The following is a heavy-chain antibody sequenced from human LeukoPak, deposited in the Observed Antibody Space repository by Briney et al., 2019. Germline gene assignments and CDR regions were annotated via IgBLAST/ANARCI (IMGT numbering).Heavy chain of an antibody. CDR2: IYYSGST. D-gene: IGHD3-9*01. J-gene: IGHJ4*02. V-gene: IGHV4-39*01. CDR3: ARSHYDILTGYSVGWFDY. CDR1: GGSISSSSYY. Sequence: SETLSLTCTVSGGSISSSSYYWGWIRQPPGKGLEWIGSIYYSGSTYYNPSLKSRVTISVDTSKNQFSLKLSFVTAADTAVYYCARSHYDILTGYSVGWFDYWGQGTLVTVSS.